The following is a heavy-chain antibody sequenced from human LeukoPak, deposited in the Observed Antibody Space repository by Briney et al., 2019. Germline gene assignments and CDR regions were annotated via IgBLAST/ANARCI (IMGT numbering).Heavy chain of an antibody. CDR1: GFTFSSYW. J-gene: IGHJ4*02. CDR2: ISYDGGDP. CDR3: TPNLFDY. V-gene: IGHV3-74*01. Sequence: GGSLRLSCAASGFTFSSYWMHWVRQAPGKGLVWVSRISYDGGDPSYADSVKGRFTISRDNAKNTLYLQMNSLKTEDTAVYYCTPNLFDYWGQGTLVTVSS.